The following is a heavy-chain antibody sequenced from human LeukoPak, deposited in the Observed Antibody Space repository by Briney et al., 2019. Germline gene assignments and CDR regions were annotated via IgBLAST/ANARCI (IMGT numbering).Heavy chain of an antibody. Sequence: GGSLRLSCTASGFTFSSYTMTWVRQAPGKGLKWVSTITTGDGNTYYADSVKGRFTISRDNSKNTLYLQLNSLRAEDTAVYYCAKLLRAGRLLTISLDSWGQGTLVTVSS. J-gene: IGHJ4*02. D-gene: IGHD3-10*01. CDR1: GFTFSSYT. CDR3: AKLLRAGRLLTISLDS. V-gene: IGHV3-23*01. CDR2: ITTGDGNT.